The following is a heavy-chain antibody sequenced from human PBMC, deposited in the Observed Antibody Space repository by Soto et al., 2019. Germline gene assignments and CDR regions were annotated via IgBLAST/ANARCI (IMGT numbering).Heavy chain of an antibody. CDR2: IDPSDSDT. V-gene: IGHV5-10-1*04. J-gene: IGHJ6*02. Sequence: PGESLKISCKGSGYSFTSYWISWVRQMPGKGLEWMGRIDPSDSDTRYSPSFQGQVTISADKSISTAYLQWSSLKASDTAMYYCARNSPGYYYGMDVWGQGTTVTVSS. D-gene: IGHD5-18*01. CDR1: GYSFTSYW. CDR3: ARNSPGYYYGMDV.